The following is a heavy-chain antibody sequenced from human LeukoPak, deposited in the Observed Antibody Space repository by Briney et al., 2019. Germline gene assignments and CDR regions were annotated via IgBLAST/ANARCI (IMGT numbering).Heavy chain of an antibody. CDR3: ARDVPHNWFDT. Sequence: PGGSLRLSCAASGITFGNNWMHWVRQGPGKGLVWISRINSDGGGAIYADSVKGRFTVSRDKAKNTLYLQMSSLRAEDTAVYYCARDVPHNWFDTWGQGTLVTVSS. V-gene: IGHV3-74*01. J-gene: IGHJ5*02. CDR2: INSDGGGA. CDR1: GITFGNNW.